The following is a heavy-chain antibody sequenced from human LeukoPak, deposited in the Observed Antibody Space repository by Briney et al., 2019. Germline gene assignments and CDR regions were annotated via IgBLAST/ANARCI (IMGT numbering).Heavy chain of an antibody. CDR2: MNPNSGNT. Sequence: ASVKVSCKASGYTFTSYDINWVRQATGQGLEWMGWMNPNSGNTGYAQKFQGRVTITRNTSISTAYMELSSLRSEDTAVYYCARALADRSWAFDYWGQGTLVTVSS. V-gene: IGHV1-8*03. CDR3: ARALADRSWAFDY. J-gene: IGHJ4*02. CDR1: GYTFTSYD. D-gene: IGHD3-16*01.